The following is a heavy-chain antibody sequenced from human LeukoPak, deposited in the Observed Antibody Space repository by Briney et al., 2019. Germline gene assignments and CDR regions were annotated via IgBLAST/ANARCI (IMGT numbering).Heavy chain of an antibody. V-gene: IGHV4-59*01. J-gene: IGHJ5*02. CDR3: VRGPYGASISKWFDP. CDR1: RGSISGYS. CDR2: IYYSGDT. D-gene: IGHD4/OR15-4a*01. Sequence: SETLSLTCTVSRGSISGYSWSWIRQSPGGGLEWIGYIYYSGDTAYNPSLRSRVTLSVDTSMNQFSLQLRSVTTADTAVYYCVRGPYGASISKWFDPWGQGTQVIVSP.